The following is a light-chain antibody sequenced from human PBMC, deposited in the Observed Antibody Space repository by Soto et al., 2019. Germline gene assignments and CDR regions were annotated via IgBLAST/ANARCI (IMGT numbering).Light chain of an antibody. CDR3: CSYAGSYTHVV. Sequence: QSALTQPRSVSGSPGQSVTISCTGTSSDFGGYNFVSWYQQQPGKAPKLMIYDVSKRPSGVPDRFSGSKSGNTASLTISGLQAEDEADYYCCSYAGSYTHVVFGGGTKVTVL. J-gene: IGLJ2*01. CDR1: SSDFGGYNF. V-gene: IGLV2-11*01. CDR2: DVS.